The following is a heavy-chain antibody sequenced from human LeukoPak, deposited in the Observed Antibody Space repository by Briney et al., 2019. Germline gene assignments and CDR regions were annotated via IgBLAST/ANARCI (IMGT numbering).Heavy chain of an antibody. V-gene: IGHV3-48*03. CDR1: GFTFSSYE. J-gene: IGHJ4*02. Sequence: GGSLRLSCAASGFTFSSYEMNWVRQAPWKGLEWVSYISSSGSTIYYADSVKGRFTISRDNAKNSLYLQMNSLRAEDTAVYYCARDVNIGFDYWGQGTLVTVSS. D-gene: IGHD3-16*02. CDR3: ARDVNIGFDY. CDR2: ISSSGSTI.